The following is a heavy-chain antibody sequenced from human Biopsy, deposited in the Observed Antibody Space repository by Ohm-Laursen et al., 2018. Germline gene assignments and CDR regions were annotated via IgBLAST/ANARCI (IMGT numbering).Heavy chain of an antibody. V-gene: IGHV4-59*01. Sequence: SQTLSLTCTVSGVSITAYYWSWIRQPPGKGLECIGNIHHSGSTNYNPSLKSRLTISVDTSKNQFSLKLSSVTAADTAIYYCARDRGYYSDRTVPGYFDLWGRGTLVTVPS. D-gene: IGHD3-22*01. CDR3: ARDRGYYSDRTVPGYFDL. J-gene: IGHJ2*01. CDR2: IHHSGST. CDR1: GVSITAYY.